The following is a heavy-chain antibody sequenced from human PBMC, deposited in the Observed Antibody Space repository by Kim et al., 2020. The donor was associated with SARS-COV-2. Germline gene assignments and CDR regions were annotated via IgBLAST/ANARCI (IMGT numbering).Heavy chain of an antibody. D-gene: IGHD5-18*01. CDR3: AKGYVDTAMVLTFDY. J-gene: IGHJ4*02. Sequence: DPVKGPFTISRDNSKNTLYLQMNSLRAEDTAVYYCAKGYVDTAMVLTFDYWGQGTLVTVSS. V-gene: IGHV3-23*01.